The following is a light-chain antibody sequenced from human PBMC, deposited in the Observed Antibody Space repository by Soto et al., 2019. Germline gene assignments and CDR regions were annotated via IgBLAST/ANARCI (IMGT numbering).Light chain of an antibody. CDR1: SSDIGIYNF. V-gene: IGLV2-14*03. CDR2: NVY. CDR3: NSYTSASTYV. J-gene: IGLJ1*01. Sequence: QSVLTQPASVSGSPGQSITIFCTGTSSDIGIYNFVSWYQQHPGKAPKLMIYNVYSRPSGVSSRFSGSKSGNTASLTISWLQAEDEADCYCNSYTSASTYVFGTGTQLTVL.